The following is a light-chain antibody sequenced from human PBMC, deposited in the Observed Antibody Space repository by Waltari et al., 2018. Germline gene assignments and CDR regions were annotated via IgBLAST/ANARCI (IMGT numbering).Light chain of an antibody. CDR3: QQYYSTPRT. J-gene: IGKJ1*01. CDR1: QSVLYSSNNKNY. CDR2: WAS. Sequence: DIVMTQSPDSLAVSLGERATINCKSSQSVLYSSNNKNYLAWYQQKPGQPPKLLIYWASTRESGVPDRFCGSGSGTDVTLTISSLQAEDVAVYYCQQYYSTPRTFGQGTKVEIK. V-gene: IGKV4-1*01.